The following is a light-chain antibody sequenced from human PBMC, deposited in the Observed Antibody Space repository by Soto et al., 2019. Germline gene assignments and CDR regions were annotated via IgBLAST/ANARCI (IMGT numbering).Light chain of an antibody. CDR3: QQYCCSPPLT. V-gene: IGKV3-20*01. CDR2: ATS. J-gene: IGKJ4*01. Sequence: EIVLTQSPGTLSLSPGERGILSCRASQSVSNNYLAWYQQKPGQAPRLLIFATSTRATGIPDRFSGTGSGTDFTLTISRLEPEDFAVYYCQQYCCSPPLTFGGGTKVEIK. CDR1: QSVSNNY.